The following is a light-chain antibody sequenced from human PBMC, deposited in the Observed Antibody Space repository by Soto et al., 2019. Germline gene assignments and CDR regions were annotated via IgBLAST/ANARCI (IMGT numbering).Light chain of an antibody. V-gene: IGKV1-9*01. CDR1: RAINNF. CDR2: GAS. J-gene: IGKJ2*01. Sequence: IQLTQSPSSLSASVEKRSTFTSGASRAINNFLAWYQQRPGKPPQLLVYGASTLQSGVPSRFSGSGSGTDFTLTISSLQPEDFATYYCQQLTNFRFTFGQGTKLDIK. CDR3: QQLTNFRFT.